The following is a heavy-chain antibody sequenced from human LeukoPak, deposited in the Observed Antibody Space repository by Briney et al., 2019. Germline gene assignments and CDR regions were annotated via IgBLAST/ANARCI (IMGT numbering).Heavy chain of an antibody. J-gene: IGHJ3*02. V-gene: IGHV1-69*13. D-gene: IGHD3-3*01. CDR2: IIPIFGTA. CDR1: GGTFSSYA. Sequence: SVKVSCKASGGTFSSYAISWVRQAPGQGLEWMGGIIPIFGTANYAQKFQGRVTITADESTSTAYMELSSLRSEDTAVYYCARGRGDDFWSGYHDDAFDIWGQGTMVTVSS. CDR3: ARGRGDDFWSGYHDDAFDI.